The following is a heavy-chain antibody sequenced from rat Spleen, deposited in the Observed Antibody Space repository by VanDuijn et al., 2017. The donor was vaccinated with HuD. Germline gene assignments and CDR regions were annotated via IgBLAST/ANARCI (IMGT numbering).Heavy chain of an antibody. CDR1: GFTFNDCY. CDR3: ARHGRGGTTYYYVMDV. CDR2: INYDGRST. J-gene: IGHJ4*01. Sequence: EVQLVESDGGLVQPGRSLKLSCVASGFTFNDCYMAWVRQAPTKGLEWVATINYDGRSTFYRDSVRDRFTISRDNGKTTLYLQIDSLKSEDTATYYCARHGRGGTTYYYVMDVWGQGASVTVSS. D-gene: IGHD4-3*01. V-gene: IGHV5-29*01.